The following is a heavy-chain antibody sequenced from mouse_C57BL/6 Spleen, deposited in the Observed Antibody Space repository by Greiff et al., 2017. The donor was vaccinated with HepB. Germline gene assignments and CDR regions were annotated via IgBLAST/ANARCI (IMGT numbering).Heavy chain of an antibody. CDR2: ISGGGGNT. CDR3: ARQPRDYYGSLYYFDY. Sequence: EVMLVESGGGLVKPGGSLKLSCAASGFTFSSDTMSWVRQTPEKRLEWVATISGGGGNTYYPDSVKGRFTISRDNAKNTLYLQMSSLRSEDTALYYCARQPRDYYGSLYYFDYWGQGTTLTVSS. D-gene: IGHD1-1*01. J-gene: IGHJ2*01. V-gene: IGHV5-9*01. CDR1: GFTFSSDT.